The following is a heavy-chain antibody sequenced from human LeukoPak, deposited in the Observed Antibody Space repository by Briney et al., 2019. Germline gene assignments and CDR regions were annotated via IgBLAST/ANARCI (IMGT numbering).Heavy chain of an antibody. CDR2: INPSGGST. CDR3: AILGEAGTTDY. D-gene: IGHD3-10*01. Sequence: ASVTVSCKASGYTFTIYYMHWVRQAPGQGLEWMGIINPSGGSTSYAQKFQGRVTMTRDMSTSTVYMELSSLRSEDTAVYYCAILGEAGTTDYWGQGTLVTVSS. V-gene: IGHV1-46*01. J-gene: IGHJ4*02. CDR1: GYTFTIYY.